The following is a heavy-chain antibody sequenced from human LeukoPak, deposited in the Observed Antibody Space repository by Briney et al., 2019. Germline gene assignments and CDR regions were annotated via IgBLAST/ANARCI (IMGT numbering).Heavy chain of an antibody. D-gene: IGHD2-15*01. CDR3: PRGGSVVVAAVNY. Sequence: PSETLSLTCTVSGGSISSYYWIWIRQPPGKGLEWIGYIYYSGSTNYNPSLQSPVTISVDTSKNHFSLELPAVTPADPAVYSCPRGGSVVVAAVNYWGQGTLVTVSS. J-gene: IGHJ4*02. V-gene: IGHV4-59*01. CDR2: IYYSGST. CDR1: GGSISSYY.